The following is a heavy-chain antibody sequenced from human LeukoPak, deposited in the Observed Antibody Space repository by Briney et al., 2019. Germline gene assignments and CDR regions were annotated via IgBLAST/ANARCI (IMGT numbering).Heavy chain of an antibody. J-gene: IGHJ5*02. V-gene: IGHV7-4-1*02. CDR3: ARGGRSGWTYTENYNWFDP. CDR2: INANTGNP. Sequence: ASVKVSCKASGYTFTSYAMNWVRQAPGQGLEWMGWINANTGNPTYAQAFTGRFVFSLDTSVSTAYLEISSLQAEDTAVYYCARGGRSGWTYTENYNWFDPWGQGTLVTVSS. CDR1: GYTFTSYA. D-gene: IGHD6-19*01.